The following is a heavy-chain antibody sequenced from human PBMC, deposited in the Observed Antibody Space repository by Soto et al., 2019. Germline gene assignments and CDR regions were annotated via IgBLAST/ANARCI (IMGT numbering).Heavy chain of an antibody. Sequence: GGSLRLSCAASGFTFSSYGMHWVRQAPGKGLEWVAVISYDGSNKYYADSVRGRFTISRDNSKNTLYLQMNSLRAEDTAVYYCAKTRHYDYVWGSYRPTSYFDYWGQGTLVTVSS. D-gene: IGHD3-16*02. CDR3: AKTRHYDYVWGSYRPTSYFDY. J-gene: IGHJ4*02. CDR2: ISYDGSNK. V-gene: IGHV3-30*18. CDR1: GFTFSSYG.